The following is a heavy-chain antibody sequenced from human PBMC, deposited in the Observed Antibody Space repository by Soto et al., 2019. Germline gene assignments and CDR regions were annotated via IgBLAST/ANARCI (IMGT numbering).Heavy chain of an antibody. Sequence: GGSLRLSCAASGFTFSSYAMHWVRQAPGKGLEWVAVISYDGSNKYYADSVKGRFTISRDNSKNTLYLQMNSLRAEDTAVHYCARGRITIFGVVITPEIDAFDIWGQGTMVTVSS. CDR2: ISYDGSNK. CDR1: GFTFSSYA. CDR3: ARGRITIFGVVITPEIDAFDI. D-gene: IGHD3-3*01. J-gene: IGHJ3*02. V-gene: IGHV3-30-3*01.